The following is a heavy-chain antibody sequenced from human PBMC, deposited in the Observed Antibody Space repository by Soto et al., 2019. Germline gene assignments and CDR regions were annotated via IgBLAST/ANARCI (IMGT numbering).Heavy chain of an antibody. D-gene: IGHD1-26*01. V-gene: IGHV4-59*12. CDR1: GGSITNYY. CDR2: VSDSGRT. CDR3: ARERVGHSAMDV. J-gene: IGHJ6*02. Sequence: QVQLQESGPGLVKPSETLSLMCPVSGGSITNYYLSWIRQSPAKGLESIGYVSDSGRTKYNPSLMSRVIMLVDKPKNQFSLKLTSLTAADTAVYYCARERVGHSAMDVCGQGHTVTVSS.